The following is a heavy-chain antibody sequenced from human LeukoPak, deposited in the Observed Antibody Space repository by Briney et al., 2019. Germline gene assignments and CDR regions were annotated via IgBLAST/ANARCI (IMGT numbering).Heavy chain of an antibody. Sequence: GGSLRLSCAAYGFTFSDYYMSWIRQAPGKGLEWVSYISSSGSTIYYADSVKGRFTISRDNAKNSLYLQMNSLRAEDTALYYCARDSGYGSGSYLDAFDIWGQGTMVTVSS. CDR1: GFTFSDYY. CDR3: ARDSGYGSGSYLDAFDI. D-gene: IGHD3-10*01. J-gene: IGHJ3*02. CDR2: ISSSGSTI. V-gene: IGHV3-11*01.